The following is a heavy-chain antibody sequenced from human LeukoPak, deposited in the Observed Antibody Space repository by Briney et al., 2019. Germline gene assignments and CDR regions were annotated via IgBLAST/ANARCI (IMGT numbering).Heavy chain of an antibody. CDR2: IYPGDSDT. CDR1: GYSFTSYW. J-gene: IGHJ4*02. Sequence: GESLKISCKGSGYSFTSYWIGWVRQMPGKGLEWMGIIYPGDSDTRYSPSFQGQVTISADKSISTAYLQLISLRASDTAMYYCAKGRLFSGYDCDYWGPGTLVTVSS. CDR3: AKGRLFSGYDCDY. V-gene: IGHV5-51*01. D-gene: IGHD5-12*01.